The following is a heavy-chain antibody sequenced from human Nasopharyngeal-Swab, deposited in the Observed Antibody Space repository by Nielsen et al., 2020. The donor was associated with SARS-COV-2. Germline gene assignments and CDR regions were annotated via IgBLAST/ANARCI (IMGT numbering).Heavy chain of an antibody. J-gene: IGHJ6*03. D-gene: IGHD6-13*01. V-gene: IGHV4-59*01. CDR2: IYYSGSI. Sequence: IRQCSGKALEWIGYIYYSGSINYNPSLKSRVTISVDTSKNQFSLKLSSVTAADTAVYYCARGFVAADNYYYYYMDVWGKGTTVTVSS. CDR3: ARGFVAADNYYYYYMDV.